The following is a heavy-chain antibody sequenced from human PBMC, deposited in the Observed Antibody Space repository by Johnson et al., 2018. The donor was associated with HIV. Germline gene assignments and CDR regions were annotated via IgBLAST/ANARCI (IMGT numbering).Heavy chain of an antibody. CDR3: ARENGRLGYAFDM. J-gene: IGHJ3*02. CDR1: GFTFGDHG. V-gene: IGHV3-20*04. CDR2: INWNGGST. D-gene: IGHD3-16*01. Sequence: VKLVESGGVVVQPGGSLRLSCAVSGFTFGDHGMSWVRQAPGKGLEWVSGINWNGGSTGYADSVKGRFTISRDNAKNSLYLQMNSLRAEDTAVYYCARENGRLGYAFDMWGQGTMVTVSS.